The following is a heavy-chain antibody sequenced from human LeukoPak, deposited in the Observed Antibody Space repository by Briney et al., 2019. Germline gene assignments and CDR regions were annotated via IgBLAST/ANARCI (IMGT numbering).Heavy chain of an antibody. D-gene: IGHD3-10*01. CDR1: GGSISSGDYY. Sequence: SQTLSLTCTVSGGSISSGDYYWSWIRQPPGKGLEWIGYIYYSGSTYYNPPLKSRVTISVDTSKNQFSLKLSSVTAADTAVYYCARVLWFGELSPSYGMDVWGKGTTVTVSS. V-gene: IGHV4-30-4*01. CDR2: IYYSGST. J-gene: IGHJ6*04. CDR3: ARVLWFGELSPSYGMDV.